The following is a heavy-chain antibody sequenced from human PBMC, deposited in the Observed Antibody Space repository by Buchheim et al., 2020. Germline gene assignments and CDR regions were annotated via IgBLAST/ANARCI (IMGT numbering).Heavy chain of an antibody. CDR3: ARATVTYAGVDY. CDR2: IYYSGST. V-gene: IGHV4-59*01. CDR1: GGSISSYY. J-gene: IGHJ4*02. D-gene: IGHD4-17*01. Sequence: QVQLQESGPGLVKPSETLSLTCTVSGGSISSYYWSWIRQPPGKGLEWIGYIYYSGSTNYNPSLKSRVTISVDTSKNQFSLKLSSVTAADTAVYYCARATVTYAGVDYRGQGTL.